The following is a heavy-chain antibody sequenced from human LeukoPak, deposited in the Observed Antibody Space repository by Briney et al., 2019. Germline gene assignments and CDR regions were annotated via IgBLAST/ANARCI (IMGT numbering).Heavy chain of an antibody. CDR3: ARGGNDAFDI. J-gene: IGHJ3*02. CDR2: VYYIETT. D-gene: IGHD4-23*01. V-gene: IGHV4-59*12. CDR1: GGSISTYY. Sequence: SETLSLTCTVSGGSISTYYWSWIRQSPGKGLAWIGFVYYIETTNYNPSLKSRVTIPLGPSKNQFSLRLSSVTAADTAVYYCARGGNDAFDIWGQGTVVTVSS.